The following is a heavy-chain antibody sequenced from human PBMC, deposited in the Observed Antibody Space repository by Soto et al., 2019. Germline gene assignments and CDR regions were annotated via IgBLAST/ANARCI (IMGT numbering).Heavy chain of an antibody. J-gene: IGHJ6*02. Sequence: SETLSLTCTVSGGSISSYYWSLIRQPPGKGLECIWYIYYSGSTNYNPSLKSRVTISVDTPKNLFSLKLSSVTAADTAVYYCARVSPPLLVVPAARYDYYGMDVWAQGTTVTVPS. V-gene: IGHV4-59*01. CDR1: GGSISSYY. D-gene: IGHD2-2*01. CDR2: IYYSGST. CDR3: ARVSPPLLVVPAARYDYYGMDV.